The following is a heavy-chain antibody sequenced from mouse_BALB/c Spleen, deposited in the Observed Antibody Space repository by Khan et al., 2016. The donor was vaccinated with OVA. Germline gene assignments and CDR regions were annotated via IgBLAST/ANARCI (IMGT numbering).Heavy chain of an antibody. CDR1: RFTISSHG. CDR2: IDSNGGST. V-gene: IGHV5-6-3*01. CDR3: ARRAI. J-gene: IGHJ2*01. Sequence: EVELVESGGGIVQPGGYLKRSCAASRFTISSHGMSSVRQTPDKRLELVATIDSNGGSTDYPDSVKRRCTISGDNAKNALYLQMRSLKSEDTAMYYCARRAIWGQGATLTVSS. D-gene: IGHD1-1*01.